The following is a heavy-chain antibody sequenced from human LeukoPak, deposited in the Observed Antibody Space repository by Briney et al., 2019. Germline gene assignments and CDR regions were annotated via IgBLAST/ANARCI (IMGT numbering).Heavy chain of an antibody. D-gene: IGHD2-2*01. CDR2: IYTSGST. V-gene: IGHV4-4*08. J-gene: IGHJ5*02. Sequence: KTSETLSLTCTVSGGSISSYYWSWIRQPPGKGLEWIGYIYTSGSTNYNPSLKSRVTMSVDTSKNQFSLKLSSVTAADTAVYYCARDLAGYCSSTSCPNWFDPWGRGTLVTVSS. CDR1: GGSISSYY. CDR3: ARDLAGYCSSTSCPNWFDP.